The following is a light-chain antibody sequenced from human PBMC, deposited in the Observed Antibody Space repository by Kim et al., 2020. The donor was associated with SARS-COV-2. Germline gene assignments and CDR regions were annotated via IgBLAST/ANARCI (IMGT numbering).Light chain of an antibody. Sequence: EIVLTQSPATLSLSPGERATLSCRASQSVSSYLAWYQQKPGQGPRLLIYDASNRATGIPARFSGSGSGTDFTLTISSLEPEDFAVYYCQQRSNWPRSVTFGQGTRLEIK. CDR2: DAS. V-gene: IGKV3-11*01. CDR3: QQRSNWPRSVT. CDR1: QSVSSY. J-gene: IGKJ5*01.